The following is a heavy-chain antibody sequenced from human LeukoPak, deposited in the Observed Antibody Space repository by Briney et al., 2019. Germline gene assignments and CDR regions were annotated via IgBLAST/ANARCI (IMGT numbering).Heavy chain of an antibody. V-gene: IGHV4-59*08. CDR2: IYYSGST. J-gene: IGHJ4*01. D-gene: IGHD1-1*01. CDR3: ARHMGLGYTYFYPYFDY. Sequence: SETLSLTCTVSGGSISSYYWSWIRQPPGKGLEWIGYIYYSGSTNYNPSLKSRVFISVDTSKNQFSLKLSSVTAADTAVYYCARHMGLGYTYFYPYFDYWGQGTLVTVSS. CDR1: GGSISSYY.